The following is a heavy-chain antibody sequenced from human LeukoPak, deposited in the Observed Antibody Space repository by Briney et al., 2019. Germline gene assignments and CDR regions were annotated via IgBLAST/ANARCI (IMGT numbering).Heavy chain of an antibody. D-gene: IGHD3-10*01. Sequence: GASVKVSCKASGYTFTGYYMHWVRQAPGQGLEWMGWINPNSGGTNYAQKFQGRVTMTRDTSISTAYMELSRLRSDDTAVYYCAGDLGTMVRGVISDYWGQGTLVTVSS. V-gene: IGHV1-2*02. CDR2: INPNSGGT. J-gene: IGHJ4*02. CDR1: GYTFTGYY. CDR3: AGDLGTMVRGVISDY.